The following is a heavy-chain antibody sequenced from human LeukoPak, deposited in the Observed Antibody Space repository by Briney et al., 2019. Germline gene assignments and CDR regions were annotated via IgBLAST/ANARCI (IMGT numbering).Heavy chain of an antibody. CDR2: IYYSGST. Sequence: SETLSLTCTVSGGSISSYYWSWIRQPPGKGLEWIGYIYYSGSTNYNPSLKSRVTISVDTSKNQFSLKLSSVTAADTAVYYCARDRRDGCNYFPDYYYYYMDVWGKGTTVTVSS. D-gene: IGHD5-24*01. CDR1: GGSISSYY. CDR3: ARDRRDGCNYFPDYYYYYMDV. J-gene: IGHJ6*03. V-gene: IGHV4-59*01.